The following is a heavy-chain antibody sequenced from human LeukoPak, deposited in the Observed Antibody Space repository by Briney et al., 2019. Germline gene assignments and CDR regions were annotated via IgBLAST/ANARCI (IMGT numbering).Heavy chain of an antibody. J-gene: IGHJ4*02. CDR3: AKDLGAGDNPLPVN. V-gene: IGHV3-21*01. D-gene: IGHD5-24*01. CDR1: GFTFSSYS. Sequence: PGGSLRLSCAASGFTFSSYSMNWVRQAPGKGLEWVSSISSSSSYIYYADSVKGRFTISRDNAKNSLYLQMNSLRAEGTAVYYCAKDLGAGDNPLPVNWGQGTLVAVSS. CDR2: ISSSSSYI.